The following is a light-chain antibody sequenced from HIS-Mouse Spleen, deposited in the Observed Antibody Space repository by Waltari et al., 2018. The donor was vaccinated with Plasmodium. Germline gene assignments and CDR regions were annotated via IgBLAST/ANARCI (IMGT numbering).Light chain of an antibody. CDR2: GAS. CDR3: QQYNNWSFT. CDR1: QRVSSN. V-gene: IGKV3-15*01. Sequence: EIVMTQSPATLSVSPGERATLSCRASQRVSSNLAWYQQKPVQAPRLLIYGASTRATCIPAMFSGSGSGTEFPLTISSLQSEDFAVYYCQQYNNWSFTFGPGTKVDIK. J-gene: IGKJ3*01.